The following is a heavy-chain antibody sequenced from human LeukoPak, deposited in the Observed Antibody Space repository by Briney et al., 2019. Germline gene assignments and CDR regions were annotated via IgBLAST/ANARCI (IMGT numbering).Heavy chain of an antibody. CDR2: IYYSGST. V-gene: IGHV4-59*12. Sequence: SETLSLTCTVSGGSISSYYWSWIRQPPGKGLEWIGYIYYSGSTNYNPSLKSRVTISVDTSKNQFSLKLSSVTAADTAVYYCARGGLYAYVDYWGQGTLVTVSS. D-gene: IGHD2-8*01. CDR3: ARGGLYAYVDY. CDR1: GGSISSYY. J-gene: IGHJ4*02.